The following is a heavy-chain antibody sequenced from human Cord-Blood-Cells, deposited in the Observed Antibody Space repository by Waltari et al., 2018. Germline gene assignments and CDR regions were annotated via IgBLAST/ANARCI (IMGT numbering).Heavy chain of an antibody. CDR3: ARAPAHSGYDYFDY. CDR1: GGSFSGYY. CDR2: INHSGST. V-gene: IGHV4-34*01. J-gene: IGHJ4*02. Sequence: QVQLQQWGAGLLKPSETLSLTCAVYGGSFSGYYWSWIRQPPGTGLEWIGEINHSGSTNYNPSLKSRVTISVDTSKNQFSLKLSSVTAADTAVYYCARAPAHSGYDYFDYWGQGTLVTVSS. D-gene: IGHD5-12*01.